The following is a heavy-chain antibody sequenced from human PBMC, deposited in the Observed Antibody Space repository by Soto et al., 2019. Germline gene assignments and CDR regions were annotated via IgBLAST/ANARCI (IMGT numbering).Heavy chain of an antibody. CDR1: GFVFSGHW. D-gene: IGHD3-9*01. CDR2: VNSDGTST. Sequence: EVQLVESGGGLVQPGGSLRLSCAASGFVFSGHWIHWVRQVPGKGLVWVSRVNSDGTSTGYADSVKGRFTSSRDNAKNTAFLQMNSLRGEDTAVYYCARGLSGYSTYFDQWGRGTLVTVSS. CDR3: ARGLSGYSTYFDQ. V-gene: IGHV3-74*01. J-gene: IGHJ4*02.